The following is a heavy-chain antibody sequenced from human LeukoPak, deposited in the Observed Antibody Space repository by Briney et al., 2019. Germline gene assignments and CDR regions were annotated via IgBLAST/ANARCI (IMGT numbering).Heavy chain of an antibody. CDR2: IKQDGSEK. V-gene: IGHV3-7*01. CDR1: GFTLNNYW. J-gene: IGHJ3*02. Sequence: GSPRPSRAFPGFTLNNYWMSLVRQAPGRGLEWVANIKQDGSEKYYVDPVKGRFTISRDNTKNSLYSQMNSLRTEDTAVFYCARAQLAQLWSGELLPHDAFDIWGHGTMFTVSS. CDR3: ARAQLAQLWSGELLPHDAFDI. D-gene: IGHD3-10*01.